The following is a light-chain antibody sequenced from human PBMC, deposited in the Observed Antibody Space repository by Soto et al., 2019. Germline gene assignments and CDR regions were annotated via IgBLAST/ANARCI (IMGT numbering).Light chain of an antibody. CDR3: QQYNNWPPRHT. J-gene: IGKJ2*01. Sequence: EIVMTQSPATLSVSPGERATLSCRASQSVASNLAWYQHKPGQAPRLLIYGTSTRATGIPARFSGSGSGTEFTLTISSLQSEDFAVYYCQQYNNWPPRHTFGQGTKLEIK. V-gene: IGKV3-15*01. CDR1: QSVASN. CDR2: GTS.